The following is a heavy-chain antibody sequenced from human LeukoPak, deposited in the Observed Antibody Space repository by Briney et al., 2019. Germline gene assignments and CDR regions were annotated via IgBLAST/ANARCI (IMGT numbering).Heavy chain of an antibody. CDR3: ARGGGSYRTDAFDI. D-gene: IGHD1-26*01. V-gene: IGHV1-69*05. Sequence: ASVKVSCKASGGTFSSYAISWVQQAPGQGLEWMGGIIPIFGTANYAQKFKGRVTITTDESTSTASMELSSLRSEDTAVYYCARGGGSYRTDAFDIWGQGTMVTVSS. CDR2: IIPIFGTA. J-gene: IGHJ3*02. CDR1: GGTFSSYA.